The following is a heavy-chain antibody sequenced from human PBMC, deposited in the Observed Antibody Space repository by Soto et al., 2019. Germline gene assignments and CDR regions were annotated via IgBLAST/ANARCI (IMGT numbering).Heavy chain of an antibody. Sequence: GGSLRLSCVASGFTFRTYTMNWVRQAPGKGLEWVSGIRGFSPYTFYSESVKGRFTISRDNAKNSLYLQMNSLRAEDTAVYYCARDEVGPMVYAIPWFDPWGQGTLVTVSS. CDR3: ARDEVGPMVYAIPWFDP. D-gene: IGHD2-8*01. CDR1: GFTFRTYT. J-gene: IGHJ5*02. V-gene: IGHV3-21*01. CDR2: IRGFSPYT.